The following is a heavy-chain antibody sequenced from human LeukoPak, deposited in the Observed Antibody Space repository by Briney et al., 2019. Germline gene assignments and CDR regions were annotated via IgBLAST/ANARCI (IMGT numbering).Heavy chain of an antibody. J-gene: IGHJ4*02. CDR3: ARHRRYCSGATCYSGHDY. CDR1: GFTVSSNY. D-gene: IGHD2-15*01. Sequence: GGSLRLSCAASGFTVSSNYMTWVRQAPGKGLQWVSMIYSGGDTYYVDSVKGRFTISGDNSKNTLYLQMNSLRAEDTAVYYCARHRRYCSGATCYSGHDYWGQGTLVIVSS. CDR2: IYSGGDT. V-gene: IGHV3-53*01.